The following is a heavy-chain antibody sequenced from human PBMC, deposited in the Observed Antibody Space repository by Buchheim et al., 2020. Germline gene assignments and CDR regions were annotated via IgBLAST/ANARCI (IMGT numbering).Heavy chain of an antibody. J-gene: IGHJ4*02. Sequence: QVQLQQWGAGLLKPSETLSLTCAVYGGSFSGYYWSWIRQPPGKGLEWIGKIIHSGSTNYNPSLKSRVTISVDTSQNQFSLKLSSVTAADTAVYYCATQLSAAKGRGFDYWGQGTL. CDR1: GGSFSGYY. CDR2: IIHSGST. CDR3: ATQLSAAKGRGFDY. D-gene: IGHD2-2*01. V-gene: IGHV4-34*12.